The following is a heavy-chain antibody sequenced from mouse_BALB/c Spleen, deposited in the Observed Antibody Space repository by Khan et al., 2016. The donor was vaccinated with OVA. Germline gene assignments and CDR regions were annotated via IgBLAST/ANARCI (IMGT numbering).Heavy chain of an antibody. CDR1: GYSIASDYA. V-gene: IGHV3-2*02. Sequence: QLEESGPGLVKPSQSLSLTCTVTGYSIASDYAWNWIRQFPGNKLEWMGFISYSGNTNYNPSLKSRISFTRDTSKNQLFLQLNSVTSEDTATYYCSRVYGGDFDYWGQGTTVTVSS. CDR2: ISYSGNT. D-gene: IGHD1-1*01. J-gene: IGHJ2*01. CDR3: SRVYGGDFDY.